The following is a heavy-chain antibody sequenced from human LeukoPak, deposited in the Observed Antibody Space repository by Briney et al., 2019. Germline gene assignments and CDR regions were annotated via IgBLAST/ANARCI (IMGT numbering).Heavy chain of an antibody. CDR3: AKGGSYLDY. J-gene: IGHJ4*02. V-gene: IGHV3-30*02. Sequence: PGGSLRLSCAASGFTFSNYSIHWVRQAPGKGLEWVTLIRYDGNNKVYADSVKGRFTISRDNSKNTVYLQMNSLRAEDTAVYYSAKGGSYLDYWGQGTLVTVSS. CDR2: IRYDGNNK. D-gene: IGHD1-26*01. CDR1: GFTFSNYS.